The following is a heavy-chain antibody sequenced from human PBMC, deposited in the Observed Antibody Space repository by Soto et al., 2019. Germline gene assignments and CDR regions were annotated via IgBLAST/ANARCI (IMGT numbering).Heavy chain of an antibody. V-gene: IGHV4-59*01. CDR3: ARENTVTTWALDY. D-gene: IGHD4-17*01. CDR2: IYYSGST. Sequence: SETLSLTCTVSGGSISSYYWSWIRQPPGKGLEWIGYIYYSGSTNYNPSLKSRVTISVDTSKNQFSLKLSSVTAADTAVYYCARENTVTTWALDYWGQGTLVTVSS. CDR1: GGSISSYY. J-gene: IGHJ4*02.